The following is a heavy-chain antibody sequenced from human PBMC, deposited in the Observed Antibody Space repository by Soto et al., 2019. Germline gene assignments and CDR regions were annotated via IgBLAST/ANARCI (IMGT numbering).Heavy chain of an antibody. CDR3: ARHHSFGLRFLGWLSPSY. CDR2: IYYSGST. J-gene: IGHJ4*02. D-gene: IGHD3-3*01. V-gene: IGHV4-39*01. CDR1: GVSISSSSYY. Sequence: SETLSLTCTVSGVSISSSSYYWGWIRQPPGKGLEWIGSIYYSGSTYYNPSLKSRVTISVDTSKNQFSLKLSSVTAADTAVYYCARHHSFGLRFLGWLSPSYWGQGTLVTVSS.